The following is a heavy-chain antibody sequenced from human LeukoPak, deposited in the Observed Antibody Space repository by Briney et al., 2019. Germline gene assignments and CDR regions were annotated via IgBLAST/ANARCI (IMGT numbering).Heavy chain of an antibody. Sequence: PGGSLRLPCAASGFTFSRYWMSWGRQAPGKGLEWVANINQDGSEKYYVDSVKGRFTISRDNAKNSLSLQMDSLGAGDTAVYYCARVIIVGGRSVFDNWGQGTLVTVSS. J-gene: IGHJ4*02. CDR1: GFTFSRYW. CDR2: INQDGSEK. CDR3: ARVIIVGGRSVFDN. V-gene: IGHV3-7*04. D-gene: IGHD3-10*01.